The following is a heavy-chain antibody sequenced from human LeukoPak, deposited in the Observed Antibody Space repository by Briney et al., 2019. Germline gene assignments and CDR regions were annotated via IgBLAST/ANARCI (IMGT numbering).Heavy chain of an antibody. V-gene: IGHV3-13*04. D-gene: IGHD3-10*01. CDR2: IGTAGDT. CDR1: GFTFRSYD. CDR3: ARGYPYGSGSYYKKQGFDY. J-gene: IGHJ4*02. Sequence: GGSLRLSCAASGFTFRSYDMHWVRQATGKGLEWVSAIGTAGDTYYPGSVKGRFTISRENAKNSLYLQMNSLRAGDTGVYYCARGYPYGSGSYYKKQGFDYWGQGSLGTVSS.